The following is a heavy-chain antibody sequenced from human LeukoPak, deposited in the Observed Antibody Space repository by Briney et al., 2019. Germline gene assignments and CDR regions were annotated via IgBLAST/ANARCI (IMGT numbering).Heavy chain of an antibody. D-gene: IGHD6-13*01. CDR1: GFTFSSYG. V-gene: IGHV3-30*02. CDR2: IRYDGSNK. J-gene: IGHJ1*01. CDR3: AKAAGIAAAGMEYFQH. Sequence: GGSLRLSCAASGFTFSSYGMHWVRQAPGKGLEWVAFIRYDGSNKYYADSVKGRFTISRDNSKNTLYLQMNSLRAEDTAVYYCAKAAGIAAAGMEYFQHWGQGTLVTVSS.